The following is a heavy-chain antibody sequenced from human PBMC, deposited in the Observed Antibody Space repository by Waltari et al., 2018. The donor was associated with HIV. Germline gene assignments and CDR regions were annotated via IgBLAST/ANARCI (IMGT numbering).Heavy chain of an antibody. CDR2: FYYSGPT. D-gene: IGHD3-22*01. CDR3: ASPPVGYSYYDSSGYYYY. Sequence: QLQLQESGPGLVKPSETLSLTCTVSGGSISSSSYYWGWIRQPPGKGLEWIGSFYYSGPTYHNPSLKRRVTISGDTSKNQFSLKLSSVTAADTAVYYCASPPVGYSYYDSSGYYYYWGQGTLVTVSS. CDR1: GGSISSSSYY. J-gene: IGHJ4*02. V-gene: IGHV4-39*01.